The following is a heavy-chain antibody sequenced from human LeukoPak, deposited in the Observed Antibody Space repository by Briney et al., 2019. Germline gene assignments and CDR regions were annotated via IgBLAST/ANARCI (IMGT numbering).Heavy chain of an antibody. CDR3: ARSFRYYDSSGPPPGL. Sequence: SETLSLTCTVSGGSISSGSYYWSWIRQPAGKGLEWIGRIYTSGSTNYNPSLKSRVTISVDTSKNQFSLKLSSVTAADTAVYYCARSFRYYDSSGPPPGLWGRGTLVTVSS. V-gene: IGHV4-61*02. D-gene: IGHD3-22*01. CDR2: IYTSGST. J-gene: IGHJ2*01. CDR1: GGSISSGSYY.